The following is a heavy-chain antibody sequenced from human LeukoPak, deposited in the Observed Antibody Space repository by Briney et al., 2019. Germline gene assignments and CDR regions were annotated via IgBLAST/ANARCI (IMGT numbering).Heavy chain of an antibody. V-gene: IGHV4-31*03. J-gene: IGHJ4*02. Sequence: MSSQTLSLTFSVPGGSISCGGYYWSCIRQHPGKGLEWIAYIYYRGSTYNNPTLKSRVTISVDTSKNKLSLKLSSVTAGAADVYYCARSAMVRGVIFDYWGQGTLVTVSS. CDR2: IYYRGST. CDR3: ARSAMVRGVIFDY. D-gene: IGHD3-10*01. CDR1: GGSISCGGYY.